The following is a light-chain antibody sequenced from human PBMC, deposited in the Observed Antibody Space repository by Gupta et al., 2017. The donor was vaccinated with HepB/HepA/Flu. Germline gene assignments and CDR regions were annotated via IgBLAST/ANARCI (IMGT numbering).Light chain of an antibody. CDR3: SSYTSSSPWV. J-gene: IGLJ3*02. CDR2: DVS. V-gene: IGLV2-14*03. Sequence: QSALTQPASVSVSPGQSLTISCTGTSSDVGGYNYVSWYQQHPGKAPTLMIYDVSNRPSGVSNRFSGSKSGNTASLTISGLQAEDEADYYCSSYTSSSPWVFGGGTKLTVL. CDR1: SSDVGGYNY.